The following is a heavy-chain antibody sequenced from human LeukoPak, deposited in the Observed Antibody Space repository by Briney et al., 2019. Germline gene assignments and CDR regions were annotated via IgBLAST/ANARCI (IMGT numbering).Heavy chain of an antibody. CDR1: GVSMTPYY. CDR2: INHSGST. V-gene: IGHV4-34*01. J-gene: IGHJ5*02. Sequence: PSETLSLTCKVSGVSMTPYYWSWIRQPPGKGLEWIGEINHSGSTNYNPSLKSRVTISVDTSKNQFSLKLSSVTAADTAVYYCARHCSRSSTRTRWFDPWGQGTLVTVSS. CDR3: ARHCSRSSTRTRWFDP. D-gene: IGHD2-2*01.